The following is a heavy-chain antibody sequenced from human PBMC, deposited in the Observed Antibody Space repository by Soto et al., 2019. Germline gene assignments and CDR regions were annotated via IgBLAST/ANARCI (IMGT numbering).Heavy chain of an antibody. D-gene: IGHD3-10*01. Sequence: GGSLRLSCAASGLTFSSYAMHWVRQAPGKGLEWVAVISYDGSNKYYADSVKGRFTISRDNSKNTLYLQMNSLRAEDTAVYYCARERGGFGGGYYGMDFWGQGTTVTVSS. CDR3: ARERGGFGGGYYGMDF. J-gene: IGHJ6*02. CDR1: GLTFSSYA. V-gene: IGHV3-30-3*01. CDR2: ISYDGSNK.